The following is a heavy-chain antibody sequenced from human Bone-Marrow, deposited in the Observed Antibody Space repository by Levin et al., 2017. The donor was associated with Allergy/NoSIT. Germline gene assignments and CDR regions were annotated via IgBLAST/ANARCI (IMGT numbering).Heavy chain of an antibody. CDR1: GFTFATSG. CDR2: ISGGGETT. D-gene: IGHD2-8*01. V-gene: IGHV3-23*01. J-gene: IGHJ4*02. CDR3: TRCQAVYSILPLD. Sequence: GGSLRLSCTASGFTFATSGMTWVRQAPGKALEWVSGISGGGETTYYADSVKGQFIISRDNSKNTLYLQMNSLRAEDTAVYYCTRCQAVYSILPLDWGQGTLVSVSS.